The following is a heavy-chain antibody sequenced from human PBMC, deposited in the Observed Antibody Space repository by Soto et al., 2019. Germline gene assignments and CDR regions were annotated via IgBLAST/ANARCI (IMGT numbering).Heavy chain of an antibody. J-gene: IGHJ3*02. CDR2: ISRTSRFI. CDR1: GFTFGDFS. CDR3: AREGDLYVSGTYDAFDM. V-gene: IGHV3-21*02. Sequence: EVQLVESGGGLVQPGGSLNLSCAASGFTFGDFSMNWVRQAPGKGLEWVSSISRTSRFIYYAESLKGRLTVSRDNAKNSLYLQINSLSAEDTAVYYCAREGDLYVSGTYDAFDMWGQGTMVTVSS. D-gene: IGHD3-10*01.